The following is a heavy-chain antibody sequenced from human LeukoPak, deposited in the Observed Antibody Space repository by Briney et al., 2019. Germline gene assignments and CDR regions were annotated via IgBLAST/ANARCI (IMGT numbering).Heavy chain of an antibody. CDR2: IKQDGSEK. D-gene: IGHD5-12*01. V-gene: IGHV3-7*01. Sequence: GGSLRLSCAASGFTFSSYAMSWVRQAPGKGLEWVANIKQDGSEKYYVDSVKGRFTISRDNAKNSLYLQMNSLRAEDTAVYYCARDSEMATIPLDYWGQGTLVTVSS. CDR1: GFTFSSYA. J-gene: IGHJ4*02. CDR3: ARDSEMATIPLDY.